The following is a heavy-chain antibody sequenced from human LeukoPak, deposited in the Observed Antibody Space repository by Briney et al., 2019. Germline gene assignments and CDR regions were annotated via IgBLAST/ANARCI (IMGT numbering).Heavy chain of an antibody. J-gene: IGHJ4*02. CDR3: ARNGGNSDFDY. Sequence: PSETLSLTCTVSGGSISSGDYYWSWIRQPPGKGLEWIGYIYHSGSTYYNPSLKSRVTMLLDKSKNQFSLKLSSVTAADTAVYYCARNGGNSDFDYWGQGTLVTVSS. CDR1: GGSISSGDYY. D-gene: IGHD4-23*01. V-gene: IGHV4-30-4*01. CDR2: IYHSGST.